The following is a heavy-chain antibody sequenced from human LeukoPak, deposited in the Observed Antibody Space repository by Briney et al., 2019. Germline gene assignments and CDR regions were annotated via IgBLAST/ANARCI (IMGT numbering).Heavy chain of an antibody. D-gene: IGHD4-17*01. V-gene: IGHV3-21*01. CDR3: ARVMTTVIKAFDY. Sequence: SGGSLRLSCAASGFTFSSYSMNWVRQAPGKGLEWVSSISSSSSYIYYADSVKGRFTISRDNAKNSLYLQMNSLRAEDTAVYYCARVMTTVIKAFDYWGQGTLVTVSS. CDR1: GFTFSSYS. J-gene: IGHJ4*02. CDR2: ISSSSSYI.